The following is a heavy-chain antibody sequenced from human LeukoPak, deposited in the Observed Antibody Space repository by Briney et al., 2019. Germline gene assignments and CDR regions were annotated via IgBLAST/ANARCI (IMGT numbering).Heavy chain of an antibody. CDR2: INHSGST. V-gene: IGHV4-34*01. J-gene: IGHJ4*02. CDR1: GGSFSGYY. D-gene: IGHD5-24*01. CDR3: AKSDGYGLIDY. Sequence: SGTLSLTCAVYGGSFSGYYWSWIRQPPGKGLEWIGEINHSGSTNYNPSLKSRVTISVDSSKDQFSLRLSSVTTADTAVYYCAKSDGYGLIDYWGQGTLVTVSS.